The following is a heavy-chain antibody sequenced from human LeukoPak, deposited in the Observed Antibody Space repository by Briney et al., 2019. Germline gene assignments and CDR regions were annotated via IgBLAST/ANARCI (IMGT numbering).Heavy chain of an antibody. Sequence: ASVKVSCKASGGTFSSYAISWVRQAPGQGLEWMGGIIPIFGTANYAQKFQGRVTITADESTSTAYMELSSLRSEDTAVYYCARENSSGWPDWFDPWGQGTLVTVSS. V-gene: IGHV1-69*01. CDR3: ARENSSGWPDWFDP. J-gene: IGHJ5*02. D-gene: IGHD6-19*01. CDR1: GGTFSSYA. CDR2: IIPIFGTA.